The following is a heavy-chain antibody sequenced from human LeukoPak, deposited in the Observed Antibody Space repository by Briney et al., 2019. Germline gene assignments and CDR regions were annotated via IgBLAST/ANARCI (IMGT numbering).Heavy chain of an antibody. CDR3: ARALMGDQNPYFDY. CDR2: IYHSGST. V-gene: IGHV4-4*02. J-gene: IGHJ4*02. CDR1: GGSISSSNW. Sequence: PSETLSLTCAVSGGSISSSNWWSWVRQPPGKGLEWIGEIYHSGSTNYNPSLKSRVTISVDKSKNQFSLKLSSVTAADTAVYYCARALMGDQNPYFDYWGQGTLVTVSS. D-gene: IGHD2-21*02.